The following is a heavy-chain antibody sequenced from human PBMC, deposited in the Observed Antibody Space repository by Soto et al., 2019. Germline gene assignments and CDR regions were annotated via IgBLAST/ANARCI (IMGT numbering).Heavy chain of an antibody. CDR1: GGSIISTGYF. V-gene: IGHV4-39*01. J-gene: IGHJ4*02. CDR2: IYYSGNT. CDR3: ARPSGSYLFYFDY. D-gene: IGHD1-26*01. Sequence: SETLSLTCTVSGGSIISTGYFCDWIRQPPGKDLEWIGSIYYSGNTYYNPSLNSRVSISADASRNQVSLKLSSVTAADTAVYYCARPSGSYLFYFDYWGQGTLVTVSS.